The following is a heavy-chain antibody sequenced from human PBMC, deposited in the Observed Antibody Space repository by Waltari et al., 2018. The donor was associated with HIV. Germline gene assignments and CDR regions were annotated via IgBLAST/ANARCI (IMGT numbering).Heavy chain of an antibody. J-gene: IGHJ3*02. CDR2: INPDSGVT. CDR1: GYCFIDYY. D-gene: IGHD1-7*01. CDR3: ARVGSSWNFGSHNFDI. Sequence: QVQLVQSGAEVKKPGASVTVSCKHSGYCFIDYYIHSVRQAPGQGLEWMGWINPDSGVTKSRQKFQGRVTMTRDTSISTVFLQLSGLRSDDTVVYYCARVGSSWNFGSHNFDIWGQGTMVTVSS. V-gene: IGHV1-2*02.